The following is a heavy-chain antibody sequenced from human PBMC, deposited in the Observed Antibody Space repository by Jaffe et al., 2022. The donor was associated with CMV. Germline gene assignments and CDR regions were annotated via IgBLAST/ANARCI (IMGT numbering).Heavy chain of an antibody. CDR3: ARAEAVARGTFYFDS. V-gene: IGHV4-59*01. CDR1: GGSINSYF. CDR2: IYYSRST. Sequence: VQLQESGPGLVKPSETLSLTCNVSGGSINSYFWSWIRQPPGKGLEWIGNIYYSRSTNYNPSLQSRVSISADTSKNQFSLKLTSVTAADTAIYYCARAEAVARGTFYFDSWGQGALVTVSS. J-gene: IGHJ4*02. D-gene: IGHD6-19*01.